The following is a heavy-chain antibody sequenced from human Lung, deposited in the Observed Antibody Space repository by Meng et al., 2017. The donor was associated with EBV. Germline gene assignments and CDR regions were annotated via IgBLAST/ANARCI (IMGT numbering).Heavy chain of an antibody. CDR2: INTSVGYT. D-gene: IGHD3-16*01. Sequence: QVQFGQCGGRVTGPVASSTASCKTSDAHFTGYCMDWGGQYPEQGLECMGIINTSVGYTSHAQKLQGRVTMTRDTATSTVHMEVSILRSADTAVYYCARASRVLGGFDYWGQGTLVTVSS. CDR1: DAHFTGYC. J-gene: IGHJ4*02. CDR3: ARASRVLGGFDY. V-gene: IGHV1-46*01.